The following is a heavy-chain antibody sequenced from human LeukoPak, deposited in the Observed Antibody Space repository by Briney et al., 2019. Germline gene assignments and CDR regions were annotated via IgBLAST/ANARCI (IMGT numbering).Heavy chain of an antibody. Sequence: KTSETLSLTCTVSGGSVSSGTYYWSWIRQPPGEGLEWIGYIYYSGSTNYNPSLKSRVTISVDTSKNQFSLKLSSVTAADTAVYYCARHGNYYDSSGYNYYFDYWGQGTLGTVSS. CDR2: IYYSGST. CDR3: ARHGNYYDSSGYNYYFDY. D-gene: IGHD3-22*01. J-gene: IGHJ4*02. CDR1: GGSVSSGTYY. V-gene: IGHV4-61*01.